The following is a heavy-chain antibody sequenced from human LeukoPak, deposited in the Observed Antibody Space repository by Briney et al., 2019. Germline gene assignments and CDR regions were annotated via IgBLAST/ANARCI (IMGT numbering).Heavy chain of an antibody. J-gene: IGHJ3*02. CDR1: GYTFTTYD. CDR3: ARAGYYYDSSGYYWLNSDAFDI. CDR2: MNPNSGNT. V-gene: IGHV1-8*01. D-gene: IGHD3-22*01. Sequence: ASVKVFCKASGYTFTTYDINGVRQATGQGLEWMGWMNPNSGNTGYAQKFQGRVTMTRNTSISSAYMELSSLRSEDTAVYYCARAGYYYDSSGYYWLNSDAFDIWGQGTMVTVSS.